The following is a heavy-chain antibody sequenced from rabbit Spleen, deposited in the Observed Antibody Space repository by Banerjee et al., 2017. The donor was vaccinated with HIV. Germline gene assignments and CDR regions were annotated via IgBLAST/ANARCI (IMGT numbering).Heavy chain of an antibody. D-gene: IGHD8-1*01. V-gene: IGHV1S40*01. J-gene: IGHJ6*01. Sequence: QSLEESGGDLVKPGASLTLTCKASGFDLSSSYWICWVRQAPGKGLEWIACIWVSDNGSSYYASWAKGRFTISKASSTTVTLQMTSLTAADTATYFCARDAGTSFSTYGMDLWGPGTLVTVS. CDR2: IWVSDNGSS. CDR3: ARDAGTSFSTYGMDL. CDR1: GFDLSSSYW.